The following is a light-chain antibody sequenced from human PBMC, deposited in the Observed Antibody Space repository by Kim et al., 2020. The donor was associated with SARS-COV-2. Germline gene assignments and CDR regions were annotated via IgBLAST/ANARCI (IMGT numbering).Light chain of an antibody. Sequence: SYELTQPPSVPVSPGQTASISCSGDKLGNKYACWYQQKPGQSPVLVIYQDNMRPSGIPERFSGSNSGNTATLTISGTQTMDEADYYCQAWDNSIGVFGGGTQLTVL. J-gene: IGLJ3*02. CDR1: KLGNKY. CDR3: QAWDNSIGV. CDR2: QDN. V-gene: IGLV3-1*01.